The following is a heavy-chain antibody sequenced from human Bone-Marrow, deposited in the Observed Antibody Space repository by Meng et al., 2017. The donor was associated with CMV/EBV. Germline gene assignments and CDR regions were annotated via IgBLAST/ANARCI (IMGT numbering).Heavy chain of an antibody. V-gene: IGHV3-21*04. D-gene: IGHD2-2*01. CDR2: ISSSSSYI. Sequence: GGSLRLSCAASGFTFSSYSMNWVRQAPGKGLEWVSSISSSSSYIYYADSVKGRFTISRDNSKNTLYLQMNSLRAEDTAVYYCAKVSIVVVPAAQSGDDYWGQGTLVTVSS. CDR3: AKVSIVVVPAAQSGDDY. J-gene: IGHJ4*02. CDR1: GFTFSSYS.